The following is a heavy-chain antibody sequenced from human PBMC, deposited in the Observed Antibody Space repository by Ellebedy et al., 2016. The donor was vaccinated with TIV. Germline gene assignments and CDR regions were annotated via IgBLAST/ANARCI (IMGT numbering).Heavy chain of an antibody. CDR1: GGSISSGDYY. V-gene: IGHV4-30-4*01. Sequence: SETLSLTXTVSGGSISSGDYYWSWIRQPPGKGLEWIGYIYYSGSTYYNPSLKSRVTISVDTSKNQFSLKLSSVTAADTAVYYCARGSGSFVVDAFDIWGQGTMVTVSS. CDR3: ARGSGSFVVDAFDI. D-gene: IGHD1-26*01. CDR2: IYYSGST. J-gene: IGHJ3*02.